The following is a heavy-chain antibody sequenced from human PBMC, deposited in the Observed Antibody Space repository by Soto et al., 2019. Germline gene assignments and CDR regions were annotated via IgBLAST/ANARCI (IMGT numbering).Heavy chain of an antibody. CDR2: IKSKTDGGTT. D-gene: IGHD2-15*01. V-gene: IGHV3-15*07. Sequence: GGSLRLSCAASGFTFSNAWMNWVRQAPGKGLEWVGRIKSKTDGGTTDYAAPVKGRFTISRDDSKNTLYLQMNSLKTEDTAVYYCTTGTEDIVVVVAANDYYYGMDVWGQGTTVTVSS. J-gene: IGHJ6*02. CDR1: GFTFSNAW. CDR3: TTGTEDIVVVVAANDYYYGMDV.